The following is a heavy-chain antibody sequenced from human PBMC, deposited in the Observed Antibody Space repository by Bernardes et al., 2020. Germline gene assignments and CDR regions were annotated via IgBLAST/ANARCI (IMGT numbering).Heavy chain of an antibody. Sequence: SETLSLTCTVSGGSISDSPYYWAWIRQPPGKGLDWIGSIYYSGSTYYNPSLESRVTISVDTSKNQFSLKLSSVTAADTAVYYCARHTNWYSCFDPWGQGTLVTISS. V-gene: IGHV4-39*01. CDR2: IYYSGST. CDR1: GGSISDSPYY. J-gene: IGHJ5*02. CDR3: ARHTNWYSCFDP. D-gene: IGHD1-1*01.